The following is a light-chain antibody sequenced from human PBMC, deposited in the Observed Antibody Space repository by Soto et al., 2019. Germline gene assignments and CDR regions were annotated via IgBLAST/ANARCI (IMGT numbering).Light chain of an antibody. CDR3: QSYDSSLSGSMV. J-gene: IGLJ3*02. CDR1: SSNIGAGYD. CDR2: GNS. V-gene: IGLV1-40*01. Sequence: QSVLTQPPSVSGAPGQWVTISCTGSSSNIGAGYDVHWYQQLPGTAPKLLIYGNSNRPSGVPDRFSGSKSGTSASLAITGLQAEDEADYYCQSYDSSLSGSMVFGGGTQLTVL.